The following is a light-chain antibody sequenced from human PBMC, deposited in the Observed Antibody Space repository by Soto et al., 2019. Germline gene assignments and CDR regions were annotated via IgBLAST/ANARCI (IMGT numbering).Light chain of an antibody. Sequence: EIVLPPVPGTLSLSPGESASLSCMASQSVSSYLAWYQQKPGQAPRLLIYGASSRATGIPDRFSGSGSGTDFTLTISRLEPEDFAVYYCQQYGSTPWTFGQGTKVDIK. CDR2: GAS. J-gene: IGKJ1*01. V-gene: IGKV3-20*01. CDR1: QSVSSY. CDR3: QQYGSTPWT.